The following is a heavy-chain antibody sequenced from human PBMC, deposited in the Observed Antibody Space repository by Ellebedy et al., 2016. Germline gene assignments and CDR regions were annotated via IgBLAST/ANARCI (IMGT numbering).Heavy chain of an antibody. D-gene: IGHD3-10*01. Sequence: SETLSLTXTVSGASVTTAHFCWGWIRQPPGKGLEWIAYDYCGGNTNYNPSLKSRVTISVDTSKNQFSLKLSSVTAADTAVYYCARDHYGSLDVWGQGTTVTVSS. V-gene: IGHV4-61*01. J-gene: IGHJ6*02. CDR1: GASVTTAHFC. CDR2: DYCGGNT. CDR3: ARDHYGSLDV.